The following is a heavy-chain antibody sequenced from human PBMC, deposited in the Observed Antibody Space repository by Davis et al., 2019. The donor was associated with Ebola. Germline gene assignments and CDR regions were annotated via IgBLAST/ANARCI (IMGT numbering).Heavy chain of an antibody. CDR1: GYIFTLYA. CDR3: ARAQFPTTSDH. J-gene: IGHJ4*02. Sequence: AASVKVSCKASGYIFTLYAIHWVRQAPGQRLEWMGWINAGDGDTKYSQKFQGRVTITRDTSTSTVYMELSSLRSDDTAVYYCARAQFPTTSDHWGQGTLVTVSS. V-gene: IGHV1-3*01. D-gene: IGHD1-1*01. CDR2: INAGDGDT.